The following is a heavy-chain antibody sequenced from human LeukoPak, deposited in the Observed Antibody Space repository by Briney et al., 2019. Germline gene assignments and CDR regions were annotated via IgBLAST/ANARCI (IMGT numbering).Heavy chain of an antibody. Sequence: GGSLRLSCAASGFTFSSYEMNWVRQAPGKGLEWVSYISSSGSTIYYADSVKGRFTISRDNSKNTLYLQMNSLRADDTAVYYCARDSYTSSWYDFDYWGQGTLVTVSS. CDR1: GFTFSSYE. D-gene: IGHD6-13*01. V-gene: IGHV3-48*03. J-gene: IGHJ4*02. CDR3: ARDSYTSSWYDFDY. CDR2: ISSSGSTI.